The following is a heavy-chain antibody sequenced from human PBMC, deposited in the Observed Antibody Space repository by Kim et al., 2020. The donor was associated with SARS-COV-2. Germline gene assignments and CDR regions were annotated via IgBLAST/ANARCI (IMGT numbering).Heavy chain of an antibody. D-gene: IGHD6-19*01. J-gene: IGHJ4*02. CDR2: ISSSSSYI. Sequence: GGSLRLSCAASGFTFSSYSMNWVRQAPGKGLEWVSSISSSSSYIYYADSVKGRFTISRDNAKNSLYLQMNSLRAEDTAVYYCARDLGENSSGWSRYFDYWGQGTLVTVSS. V-gene: IGHV3-21*01. CDR3: ARDLGENSSGWSRYFDY. CDR1: GFTFSSYS.